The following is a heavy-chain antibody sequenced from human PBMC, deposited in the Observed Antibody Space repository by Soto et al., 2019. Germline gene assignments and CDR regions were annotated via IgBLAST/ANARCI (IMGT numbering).Heavy chain of an antibody. Sequence: VGSLRLSCAASGFTFSSYAMNWVRQAPGKGLGWVALISHDGINKYYADSVRGRFTISRDSSTNTLYLQMNSLRAADTAAYYCGRCTSTSCHLGSDYWGQGTLVTVSS. CDR2: ISHDGINK. CDR1: GFTFSSYA. D-gene: IGHD2-2*01. CDR3: GRCTSTSCHLGSDY. V-gene: IGHV3-30-3*01. J-gene: IGHJ4*02.